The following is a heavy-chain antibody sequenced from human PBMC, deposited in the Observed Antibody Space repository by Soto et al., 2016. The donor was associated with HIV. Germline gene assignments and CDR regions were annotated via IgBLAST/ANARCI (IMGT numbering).Heavy chain of an antibody. V-gene: IGHV3-21*01. Sequence: EVQLVESGGGLVKPGGSLRLSCAASGFTFSLYNMNWVRQAPGKGLEWVSSISSSSTYRYYVDSVKGRFTISRDNARNSLYLQMSSLRAEDTAVYYCVRWRGDEFWEPAKTTWGQGILVTVSS. D-gene: IGHD3-3*01. CDR2: ISSSSTYR. J-gene: IGHJ4*02. CDR1: GFTFSLYN. CDR3: VRWRGDEFWEPAKTT.